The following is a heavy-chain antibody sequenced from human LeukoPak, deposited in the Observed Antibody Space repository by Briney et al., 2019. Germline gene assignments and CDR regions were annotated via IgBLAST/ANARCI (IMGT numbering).Heavy chain of an antibody. CDR1: GGSISSGDYY. J-gene: IGHJ4*02. Sequence: SQTLSLTCTVSGGSISSGDYYWSWIRQPPGKGLEWIGYIYYSGSTNYNPSLKSRVTISVDTSKNQFSLKLSSVTAADTAVYYCARGDYGSGSSFDYWGQGTLVTVSS. D-gene: IGHD3-10*01. CDR3: ARGDYGSGSSFDY. V-gene: IGHV4-61*08. CDR2: IYYSGST.